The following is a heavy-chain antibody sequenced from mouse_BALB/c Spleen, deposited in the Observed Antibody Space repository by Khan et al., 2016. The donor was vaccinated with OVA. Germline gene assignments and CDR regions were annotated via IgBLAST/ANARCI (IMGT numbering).Heavy chain of an antibody. D-gene: IGHD2-4*01. CDR3: ARKDYYDYDPFPY. Sequence: EVQLQESGPGLVKPSQSLSLTCTVTGYSITSEYAWNWIRQFPGNKLKWMGYINYSGNTRFNPSLKSRTSITRDTSKNQFFLQLNSVTTEETATYYCARKDYYDYDPFPYWGQGTLVTVSA. CDR2: INYSGNT. J-gene: IGHJ3*01. V-gene: IGHV3-2*02. CDR1: GYSITSEYA.